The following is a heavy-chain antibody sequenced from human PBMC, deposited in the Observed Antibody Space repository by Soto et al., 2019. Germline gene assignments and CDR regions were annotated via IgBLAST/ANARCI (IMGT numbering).Heavy chain of an antibody. CDR2: IYSGGST. CDR3: ARHYGDYRGNFDY. Sequence: EVQLVESGGGLVQPGGSLRLSCAASGFTVSSNYMSWVRQAPGKGLEWVSVIYSGGSTYYADSVKGRFTISRHNSKNTLYLQMNSLRAEETAVYYCARHYGDYRGNFDYWGQGTLVTVSS. J-gene: IGHJ4*02. CDR1: GFTVSSNY. D-gene: IGHD4-17*01. V-gene: IGHV3-53*04.